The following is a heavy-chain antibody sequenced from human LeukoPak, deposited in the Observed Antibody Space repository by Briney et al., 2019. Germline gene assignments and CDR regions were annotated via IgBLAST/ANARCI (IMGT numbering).Heavy chain of an antibody. J-gene: IGHJ4*02. V-gene: IGHV4-38-2*01. CDR1: GYSISSGYY. D-gene: IGHD6-19*01. CDR2: SHHSGGT. CDR3: ARGRAVAGSGGN. Sequence: PSETLSLTCAVSGYSISSGYYWGWIRQPPGKGLEWIGSSHHSGGTYYNPSLKSRVTISVDTSKNQCSLKLSSVTAADTAVYYCARGRAVAGSGGNWGQGTLVTVSS.